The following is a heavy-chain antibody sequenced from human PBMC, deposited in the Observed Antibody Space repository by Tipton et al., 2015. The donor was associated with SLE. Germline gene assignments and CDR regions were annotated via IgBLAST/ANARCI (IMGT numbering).Heavy chain of an antibody. CDR3: ARDGFGRAVAATDAFDI. J-gene: IGHJ3*02. Sequence: SLRLSCAASGFTFSSYSMNWVRQAPGKGLEWVSSISSSGSYIYYADSVKGRFTISRDNAKNSLYLQMNSLRAEDTAVYYCARDGFGRAVAATDAFDIWGQGTVVTVSS. V-gene: IGHV3-21*01. CDR1: GFTFSSYS. CDR2: ISSSGSYI. D-gene: IGHD6-19*01.